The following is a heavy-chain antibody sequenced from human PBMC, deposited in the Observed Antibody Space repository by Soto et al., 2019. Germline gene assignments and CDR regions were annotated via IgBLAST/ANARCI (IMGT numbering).Heavy chain of an antibody. J-gene: IGHJ4*02. Sequence: GGSLRLSCAASGFTFSSYAMSWVRQAPGKGLEWVSAISGSGGSTYYADSVKGRFTISRDNSKNTLYLQMNSLRAEDTAVDYCAKDHVSSSYYFDYWGQGTLVTVSS. D-gene: IGHD6-6*01. CDR1: GFTFSSYA. CDR2: ISGSGGST. CDR3: AKDHVSSSYYFDY. V-gene: IGHV3-23*01.